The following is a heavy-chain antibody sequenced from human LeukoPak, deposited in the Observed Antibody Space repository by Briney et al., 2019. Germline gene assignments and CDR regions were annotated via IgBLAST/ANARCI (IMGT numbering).Heavy chain of an antibody. CDR2: INPNSGGT. D-gene: IGHD3-3*01. V-gene: IGHV1-18*01. Sequence: GASVKASCKASGYTFTSYAMNWVRQAPGQGLEWMGWINPNSGGTNYAQKLQGRVTMTTDTSTSTAYMELRSLRSDDTAVYYCARDLTTPPRITIFGVVIIPYFDYWGQGTLVTVSS. CDR1: GYTFTSYA. CDR3: ARDLTTPPRITIFGVVIIPYFDY. J-gene: IGHJ4*02.